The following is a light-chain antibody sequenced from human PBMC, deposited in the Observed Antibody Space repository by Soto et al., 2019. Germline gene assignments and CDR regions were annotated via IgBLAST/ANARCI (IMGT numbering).Light chain of an antibody. CDR3: SSYTSSTTFV. J-gene: IGLJ1*01. Sequence: QSALTQPASVSGSPGQSITISCTGTSSDVGGYNYVSWYQQHPGKVPKLLISDVTNRPSGVSNRFSGSKSGNTASLAISGLQAEDEAEYYCSSYTSSTTFVFGPGTKVTVL. CDR2: DVT. CDR1: SSDVGGYNY. V-gene: IGLV2-14*03.